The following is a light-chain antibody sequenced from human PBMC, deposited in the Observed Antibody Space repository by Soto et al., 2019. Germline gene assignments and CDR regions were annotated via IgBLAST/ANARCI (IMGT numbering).Light chain of an antibody. CDR2: GNS. CDR1: SSNNGAGYD. CDR3: QSYDSSTRV. J-gene: IGLJ1*01. Sequence: QSVLAQPPSVSGAPGQKVTISCTGSSSNNGAGYDLHWYQQLPGTATNLLLYGNSNRPSGVPDRFSGSKSGTSASLAITGLQAEDEADYYCQSYDSSTRVFGTGTKGTVL. V-gene: IGLV1-40*01.